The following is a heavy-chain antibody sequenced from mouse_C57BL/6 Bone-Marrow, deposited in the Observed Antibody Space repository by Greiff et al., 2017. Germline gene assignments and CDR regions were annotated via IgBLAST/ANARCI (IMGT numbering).Heavy chain of an antibody. V-gene: IGHV1-69*01. Sequence: QVQLQQPGAELVMPGASVKLSCKASGYTFTSYWMHWVKQRPGQGLEWIGEIDPSDSYTNYNQKFQGKSTLTVDKSSSTAYMQLSRLTSEDSAGYYWARGGGHRFAYWGQGTLVTVSA. CDR1: GYTFTSYW. CDR3: ARGGGHRFAY. CDR2: IDPSDSYT. J-gene: IGHJ3*01.